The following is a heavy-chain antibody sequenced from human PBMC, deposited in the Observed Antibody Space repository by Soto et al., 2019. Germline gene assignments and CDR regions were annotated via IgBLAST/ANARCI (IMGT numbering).Heavy chain of an antibody. J-gene: IGHJ5*02. Sequence: SETLSLTCTVSGGSISSGDYYWSWIRQPPGKGLEWIGYIYYSGSTYYNPSLKSRVTISVDTSKNQFSLKLSSVTAADTAVYYCAGDCRYRAAAGTFWFDPWGQGTLVTVSS. CDR1: GGSISSGDYY. CDR2: IYYSGST. D-gene: IGHD6-13*01. V-gene: IGHV4-30-4*01. CDR3: AGDCRYRAAAGTFWFDP.